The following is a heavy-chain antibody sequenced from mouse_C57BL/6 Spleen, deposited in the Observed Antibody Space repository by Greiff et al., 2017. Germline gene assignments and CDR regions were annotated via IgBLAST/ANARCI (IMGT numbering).Heavy chain of an antibody. CDR2: LSSGGSYT. CDR1: GFTFSSSG. CDR3: ARQRNYGYAY. J-gene: IGHJ3*01. V-gene: IGHV5-6*01. D-gene: IGHD2-2*01. Sequence: DVQLVESGGDLVKPGGSLKLSCAASGFTFSSSGLSWVRQTPAKRLEWVATLSSGGSYTYYPDRGQGRFTISRDHAKNTLYLQMSSLKSEDTAMYYFARQRNYGYAYWGQGTLVTVSA.